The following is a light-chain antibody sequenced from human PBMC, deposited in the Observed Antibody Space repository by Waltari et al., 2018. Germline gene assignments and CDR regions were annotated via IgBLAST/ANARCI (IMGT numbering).Light chain of an antibody. V-gene: IGLV1-44*01. J-gene: IGLJ3*02. Sequence: QSVLTQPPSASGTPGQRVTISCSGSSPNIGSNTVNWYQQLPGTAPKLLIYSNNQRPSGVPDRCSGSKSGTSASLAISGLQSEDEADYYCAAWDDSLNGRVFGGGTKLTVL. CDR3: AAWDDSLNGRV. CDR1: SPNIGSNT. CDR2: SNN.